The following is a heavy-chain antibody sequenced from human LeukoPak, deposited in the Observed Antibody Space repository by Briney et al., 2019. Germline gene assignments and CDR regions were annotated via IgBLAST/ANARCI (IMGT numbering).Heavy chain of an antibody. Sequence: GASVKVSCKVSGYTLTELSMHWVRQAPGKGLEWMGGFDPEDGETIYAQKFQGRVTMTEDTSTDTAYMELSSLRSEDTAVYYCANLVGATMYYYYGMDVWGQGTTVTVSS. CDR2: FDPEDGET. J-gene: IGHJ6*02. CDR1: GYTLTELS. V-gene: IGHV1-24*01. D-gene: IGHD1-26*01. CDR3: ANLVGATMYYYYGMDV.